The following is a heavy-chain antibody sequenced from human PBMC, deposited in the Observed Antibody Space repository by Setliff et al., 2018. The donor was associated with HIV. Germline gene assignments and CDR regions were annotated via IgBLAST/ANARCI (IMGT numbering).Heavy chain of an antibody. CDR3: ARKTPGLGPFEY. Sequence: GGSLRLSCAASGFTFSSYDMNWVRQAPGKGLEWVSHISGTDNTKYYADSVKGRFTISRDNAKNSLYLQMYSLRVEDTAVYYCARKTPGLGPFEYWGQGTLVTVSS. D-gene: IGHD1-26*01. V-gene: IGHV3-48*03. J-gene: IGHJ4*02. CDR2: ISGTDNTK. CDR1: GFTFSSYD.